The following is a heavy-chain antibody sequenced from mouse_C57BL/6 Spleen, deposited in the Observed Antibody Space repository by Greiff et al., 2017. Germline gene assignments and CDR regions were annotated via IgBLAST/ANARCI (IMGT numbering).Heavy chain of an antibody. D-gene: IGHD2-4*01. Sequence: VQLQQSGPELVKPGASVKLSCKASGYTFTSYDINWVKQRPGQGLEWIGWIYPRDGSTKYNEKFKGKATLTVDTSSSTAYMELHSLTSEDSAVYFCARGDYDGGYYFDYWGQGTTLTVSS. CDR2: IYPRDGST. V-gene: IGHV1-85*01. CDR1: GYTFTSYD. CDR3: ARGDYDGGYYFDY. J-gene: IGHJ2*01.